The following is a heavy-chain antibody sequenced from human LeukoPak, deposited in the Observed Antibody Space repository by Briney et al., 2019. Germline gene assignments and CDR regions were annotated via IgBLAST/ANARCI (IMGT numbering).Heavy chain of an antibody. D-gene: IGHD2-2*01. V-gene: IGHV1-46*01. Sequence: ASVKVSCKASGYTFTGYYMHWVRQAPGQGLEWMGIINPSGGSTSYAQKFQGRVTITADESTSTAYMELSSLRSEDTAVYYCATCGTSCYEVGYYYYYYMDVWGKGTTVIISS. CDR1: GYTFTGYY. J-gene: IGHJ6*03. CDR3: ATCGTSCYEVGYYYYYYMDV. CDR2: INPSGGST.